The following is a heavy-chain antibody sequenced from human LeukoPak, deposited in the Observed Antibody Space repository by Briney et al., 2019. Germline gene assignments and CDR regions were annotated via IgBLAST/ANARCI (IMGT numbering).Heavy chain of an antibody. CDR2: IWYDGSDK. CDR1: GFTFSTFG. Sequence: GGSLRLSCAASGFTFSTFGMHWVRQAPGKGLVGVAVIWYDGSDKYYADSVRGRFTISRDNSKNPLYLQMKSLRAEDTAVYYCARGSDVEGDFGDYWGQGTLVSVSS. J-gene: IGHJ4*02. V-gene: IGHV3-33*01. CDR3: ARGSDVEGDFGDY. D-gene: IGHD2-21*02.